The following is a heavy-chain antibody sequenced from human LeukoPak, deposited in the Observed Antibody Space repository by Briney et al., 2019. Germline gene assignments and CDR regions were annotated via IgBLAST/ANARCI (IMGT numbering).Heavy chain of an antibody. J-gene: IGHJ5*02. CDR3: ARQYCASGIYYNDLNWFDP. Sequence: KTGESLKISCKGTGYSFTSYGISWLRQKPGKGLEWMGRIDPSDSYTNYSPSFQGHVTISADKSISTAYLQWSSLKASDTAMYYCARQYCASGIYYNDLNWFDPWGQGTLVTVSS. CDR1: GYSFTSYG. D-gene: IGHD3-10*01. V-gene: IGHV5-10-1*01. CDR2: IDPSDSYT.